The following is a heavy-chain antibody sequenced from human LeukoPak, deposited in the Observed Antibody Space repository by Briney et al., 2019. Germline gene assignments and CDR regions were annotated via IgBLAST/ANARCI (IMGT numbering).Heavy chain of an antibody. CDR1: GGSISSGGYY. D-gene: IGHD1-26*01. J-gene: IGHJ4*02. CDR3: ARVTSGSYSSFDY. Sequence: SETLSLTCTVSGGSISSGGYYWSWIRQHPGKGLEWIGYIYYSGSTYYNPSLKSRVTISVDTSKNQFSLKLSSVTAADTAVYYCARVTSGSYSSFDYWGQGTLVTVSS. V-gene: IGHV4-31*03. CDR2: IYYSGST.